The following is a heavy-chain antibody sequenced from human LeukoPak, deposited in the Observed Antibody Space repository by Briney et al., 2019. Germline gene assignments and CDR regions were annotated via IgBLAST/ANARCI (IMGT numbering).Heavy chain of an antibody. J-gene: IGHJ4*02. CDR2: IIPIFGTA. CDR1: GGTFSSYA. D-gene: IGHD6-19*01. V-gene: IGHV1-69*13. Sequence: ASVKVSCKASGGTFSSYAISWVRQATGQGLEWMGGIIPIFGTANYAQKFQGRVTITADESTSTAYMELSSLRSEDTAVYYCARDPSTSGWYDYWGQGTLVTVSS. CDR3: ARDPSTSGWYDY.